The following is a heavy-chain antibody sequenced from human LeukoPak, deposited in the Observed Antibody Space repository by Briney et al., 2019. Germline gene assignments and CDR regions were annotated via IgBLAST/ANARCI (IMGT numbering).Heavy chain of an antibody. CDR2: MNPNSGNT. J-gene: IGHJ5*02. V-gene: IGHV1-8*01. Sequence: ASVKVSCKASGYTFTSYDINWVRQATGQGLEWMGWMNPNSGNTGYAQKFRGRVTMTRNTSISTAYMELSSLRSEDTAVYYCARVVRGVNWFDPWGQGTLVTVSS. CDR1: GYTFTSYD. D-gene: IGHD3-10*01. CDR3: ARVVRGVNWFDP.